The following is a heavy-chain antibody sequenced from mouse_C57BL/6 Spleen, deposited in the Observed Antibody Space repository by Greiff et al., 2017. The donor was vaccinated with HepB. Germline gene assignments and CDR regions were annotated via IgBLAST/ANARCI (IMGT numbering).Heavy chain of an antibody. V-gene: IGHV1-72*01. CDR1: GYTFTSYW. CDR3: ARGDFAY. J-gene: IGHJ3*01. D-gene: IGHD2-13*01. CDR2: IDPNNGGT. Sequence: QVQLQQSGAELVKPGSSVKLSCKASGYTFTSYWMDWVKQRPGRGLEWIGSIDPNNGGTKYNEKFKSKATLTVDKPSSTAYMQLSSLTSEDSAVYYCARGDFAYWGQGTMVTVSA.